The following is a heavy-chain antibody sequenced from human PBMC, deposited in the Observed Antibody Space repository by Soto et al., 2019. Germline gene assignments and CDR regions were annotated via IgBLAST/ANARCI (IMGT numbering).Heavy chain of an antibody. CDR2: ISSSSSTI. Sequence: PVGSLILSCASSGFTFSSYIMNLVRQAPGKGLEWVSYISSSSSTIYYADSVKGRFTISRDNAKNSLYLQMNSLRDEDTAVYYCARAAPGMDVWGQGTTVTVSS. CDR3: ARAAPGMDV. V-gene: IGHV3-48*02. CDR1: GFTFSSYI. J-gene: IGHJ6*02.